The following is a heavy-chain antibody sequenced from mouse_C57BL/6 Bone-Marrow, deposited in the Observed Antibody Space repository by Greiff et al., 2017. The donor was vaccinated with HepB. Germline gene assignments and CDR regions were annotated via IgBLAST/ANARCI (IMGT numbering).Heavy chain of an antibody. CDR1: GYTFTSYW. J-gene: IGHJ4*01. Sequence: QVQLQQPGAELVKPGASVKMSCKASGYTFTSYWITWVKQRPGQGLEWIGDIYPGSGSTNYNEKFKSKATLTVDKSSSTAYMQLSSLTSEDSAVYYCASITTVVALYYYAMDYWGQGTSVTVSS. V-gene: IGHV1-55*01. CDR2: IYPGSGST. D-gene: IGHD1-1*01. CDR3: ASITTVVALYYYAMDY.